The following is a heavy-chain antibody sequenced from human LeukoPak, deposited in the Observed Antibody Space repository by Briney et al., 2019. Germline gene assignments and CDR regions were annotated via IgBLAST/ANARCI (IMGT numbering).Heavy chain of an antibody. V-gene: IGHV1-2*02. CDR2: INPNNDYT. CDR3: AVAPGDY. CDR1: GYTFSDYD. Sequence: ASVRVSCKASGYTFSDYDIHWVRQAPGQGLEWMGWINPNNDYTFYAQKFQGRVTLTRDTSINTVYMELTTLTSDDTALYYCAVAPGDYWGQGTLVSVS. D-gene: IGHD2-21*01. J-gene: IGHJ4*02.